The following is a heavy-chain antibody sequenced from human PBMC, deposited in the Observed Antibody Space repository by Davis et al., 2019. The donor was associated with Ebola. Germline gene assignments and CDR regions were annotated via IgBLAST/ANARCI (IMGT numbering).Heavy chain of an antibody. D-gene: IGHD6-13*01. CDR1: GGSISSGGYY. V-gene: IGHV4-39*01. Sequence: MPSETLSLTCTVSGGSISSGGYYWGWIRQPPGKGLAWIGSIYYSGSTYYNPSLKSRVTISVDTSKNQFSLKLSSVTAADTAVYYCARGAGGIAENWGQGTLVTVSS. J-gene: IGHJ4*02. CDR2: IYYSGST. CDR3: ARGAGGIAEN.